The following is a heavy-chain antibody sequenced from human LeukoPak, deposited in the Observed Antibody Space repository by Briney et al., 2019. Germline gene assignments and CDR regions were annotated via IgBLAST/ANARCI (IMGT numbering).Heavy chain of an antibody. V-gene: IGHV3-15*07. CDR1: GFTFSNVW. J-gene: IGHJ4*02. CDR2: IRSKTHGEAI. CDR3: VTDVIIAVTGNDY. Sequence: GGSLRLSCAASGFTFSNVWMNWVRQAPGKGLEWVGRIRSKTHGEAIDYAAPVRGRFTISRDDSKNTLYLQLNSLETEDTAVYYCVTDVIIAVTGNDYWGQGSLVTVSS. D-gene: IGHD6-19*01.